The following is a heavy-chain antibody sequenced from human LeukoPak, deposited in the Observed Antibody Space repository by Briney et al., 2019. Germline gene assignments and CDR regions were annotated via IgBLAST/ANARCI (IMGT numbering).Heavy chain of an antibody. Sequence: GASLKISCKGSGYSSTSYWIGWVRQMPRKGLEWRGIIYPSDSDTRYSPSFQGQVTISADKSISTAYLQWSSLKASDTAMYYCARFMITFGGVTFGGMDVWGQGTTVTVSS. CDR1: GYSSTSYW. J-gene: IGHJ6*02. V-gene: IGHV5-51*01. D-gene: IGHD3-16*01. CDR3: ARFMITFGGVTFGGMDV. CDR2: IYPSDSDT.